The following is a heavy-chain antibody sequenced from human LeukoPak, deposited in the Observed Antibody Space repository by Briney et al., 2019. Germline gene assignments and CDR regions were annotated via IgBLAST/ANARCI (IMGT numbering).Heavy chain of an antibody. Sequence: GGSLRLSCAASGFTFSSYSMNWVRQAPGKGLEWVSPISSSSSYIYYADSVKGRFTISRDNSKNTLYLQMKSLRAEDTAVYYCARDQVGSSSWYNWFDPWGQGTLVTVSS. V-gene: IGHV3-21*01. D-gene: IGHD6-13*01. J-gene: IGHJ5*02. CDR1: GFTFSSYS. CDR3: ARDQVGSSSWYNWFDP. CDR2: ISSSSSYI.